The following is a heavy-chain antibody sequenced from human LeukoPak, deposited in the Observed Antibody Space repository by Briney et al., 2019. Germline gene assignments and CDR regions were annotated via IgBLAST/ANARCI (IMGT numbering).Heavy chain of an antibody. CDR3: ARDGEAVAGNGWFDP. Sequence: PGGSLRLSCAASGFTFSSYGMHWVRQAPGKGLEWVAVIWYDGSNKYYADSVKGRLTISRDNSKNTLYLQMNSLGAEDTAVYYCARDGEAVAGNGWFDPWGQGTLVTVSS. CDR1: GFTFSSYG. D-gene: IGHD6-19*01. CDR2: IWYDGSNK. V-gene: IGHV3-33*01. J-gene: IGHJ5*02.